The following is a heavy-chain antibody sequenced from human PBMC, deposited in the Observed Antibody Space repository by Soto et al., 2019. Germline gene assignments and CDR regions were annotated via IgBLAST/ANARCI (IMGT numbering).Heavy chain of an antibody. CDR2: INSDGSST. CDR3: ARGGWNSGYYYYYYMDV. Sequence: EVQLVESGGGLVQPGGSLRLSCAASGFTFSSYWMHWVRQAPGKGLVWVSRINSDGSSTSYADSVKGRFTISRDNAKNTLYLQMNSLRAEDTAVDYCARGGWNSGYYYYYYMDVWGKGTTVTVSS. V-gene: IGHV3-74*01. D-gene: IGHD1-7*01. CDR1: GFTFSSYW. J-gene: IGHJ6*03.